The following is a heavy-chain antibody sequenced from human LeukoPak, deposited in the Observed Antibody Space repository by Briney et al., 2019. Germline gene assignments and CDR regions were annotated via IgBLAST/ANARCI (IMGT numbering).Heavy chain of an antibody. CDR1: GFSFSSYG. D-gene: IGHD1-26*01. Sequence: PGGTLRLSCAASGFSFSSYGMTWVRQAPGKGLEWVSAISGSGGSTYYADSVKGRFTISRDNSKNTLYLQMNSLRAEDTAVYYCAKPPTRETYAFDIWGQGTMVTVSS. J-gene: IGHJ3*02. CDR2: ISGSGGST. CDR3: AKPPTRETYAFDI. V-gene: IGHV3-23*01.